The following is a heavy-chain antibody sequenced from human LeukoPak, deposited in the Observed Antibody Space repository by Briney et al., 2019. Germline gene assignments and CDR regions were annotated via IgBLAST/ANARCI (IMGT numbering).Heavy chain of an antibody. V-gene: IGHV3-21*01. J-gene: IGHJ4*02. CDR2: ISSSSSYI. D-gene: IGHD6-13*01. CDR3: ARDLYSSSWYPTDY. Sequence: GGSLRLSCAASGFSFSTYAMNWVRQAPGKGLEWVSSISSSSSYIYYADSVKGRFTISRDNAKNSLYLQMNSLRAEDTAVYYCARDLYSSSWYPTDYWGQGTLVTVSS. CDR1: GFSFSTYA.